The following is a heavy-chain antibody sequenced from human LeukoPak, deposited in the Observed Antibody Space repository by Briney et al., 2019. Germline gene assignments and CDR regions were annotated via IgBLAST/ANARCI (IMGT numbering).Heavy chain of an antibody. CDR2: IWYDGSNK. J-gene: IGHJ5*02. Sequence: GGSLRLSCAASGFTFSSYGMHWVRQAPGKGLEWVAVIWYDGSNKYYADSVKGRFTISRDNSKNTLYLQMNSLRAEDTAVYYCAKDRYCSSTSCYGPFDPWGQGTLVTVSS. V-gene: IGHV3-33*06. CDR3: AKDRYCSSTSCYGPFDP. CDR1: GFTFSSYG. D-gene: IGHD2-2*01.